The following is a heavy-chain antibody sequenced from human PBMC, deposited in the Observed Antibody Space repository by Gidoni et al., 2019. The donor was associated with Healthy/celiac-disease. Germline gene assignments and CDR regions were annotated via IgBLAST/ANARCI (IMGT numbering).Heavy chain of an antibody. Sequence: EVQLVESGGGLVKPGGSRRLPLSASGFTFRISYLTWVPQAPGKGVEWGSSISSSSSYIYYADSVKGRFTISRDNAKNSLYLQMNSLRAEDTAVYYCAREISGGSSWYSNWPEYYYGMDVWGQGTTVTVSS. J-gene: IGHJ6*02. V-gene: IGHV3-21*01. CDR3: AREISGGSSWYSNWPEYYYGMDV. CDR2: ISSSSSYI. D-gene: IGHD6-13*01. CDR1: GFTFRISY.